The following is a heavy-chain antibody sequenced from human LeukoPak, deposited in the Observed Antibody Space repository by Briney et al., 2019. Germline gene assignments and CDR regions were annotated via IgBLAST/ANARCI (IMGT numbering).Heavy chain of an antibody. V-gene: IGHV4-59*12. Sequence: SETLSLTCTVSGDSISNYYWSWIRQPRGKGLEWIGIIYDSGRTNYNPSLNSRVTISADTSKRQFSLKLNSVTAADTAVYYCARGGGWLPDHWGQGTLVTVSS. CDR3: ARGGGWLPDH. CDR1: GDSISNYY. D-gene: IGHD5-12*01. CDR2: IYDSGRT. J-gene: IGHJ4*02.